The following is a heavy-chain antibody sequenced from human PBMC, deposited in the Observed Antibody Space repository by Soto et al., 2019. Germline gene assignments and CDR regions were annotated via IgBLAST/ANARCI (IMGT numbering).Heavy chain of an antibody. Sequence: GGSLRLSCTASGFTFGDYAMSWFRQAPGKGLEWVGFIRSKAYGGKTEYAASVKGRFTISIDDSKSIAYLQMNSLKPEDTAVYYCTRDRDILTCCDAFDIWGQGTMVTVSS. V-gene: IGHV3-49*03. J-gene: IGHJ3*02. CDR1: GFTFGDYA. D-gene: IGHD2-15*01. CDR2: IRSKAYGGKT. CDR3: TRDRDILTCCDAFDI.